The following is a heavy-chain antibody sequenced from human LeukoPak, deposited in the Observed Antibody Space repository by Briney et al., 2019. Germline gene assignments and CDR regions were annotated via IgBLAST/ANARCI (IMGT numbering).Heavy chain of an antibody. CDR1: GGTFSSYA. CDR2: IIPIFGIA. CDR3: ASVLAVADSEYFQH. V-gene: IGHV1-69*04. Sequence: SVKVSCKASGGTFSSYASSWVRQAPGQGLEWMGRIIPIFGIANYAQKFHGRVTITADKYTSTAYMEMRSLRSEDTDVYYCASVLAVADSEYFQHWGQGSLVTVSS. J-gene: IGHJ1*01. D-gene: IGHD6-19*01.